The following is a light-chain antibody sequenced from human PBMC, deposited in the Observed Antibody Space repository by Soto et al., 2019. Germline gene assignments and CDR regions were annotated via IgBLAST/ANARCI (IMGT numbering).Light chain of an antibody. J-gene: IGLJ3*02. V-gene: IGLV1-40*01. CDR2: DNI. CDR3: QSYDTTLSGLV. CDR1: ASNLGAKYA. Sequence: QSVLTQPPSVSGAPGQRVTISCTRSASNLGAKYAVHWYQHLPGTAPKLLIYDNIHRPSGVPDRFSGSKSDTSASLAITGLQAEDEADYYCQSYDTTLSGLVFGGGTKVTVL.